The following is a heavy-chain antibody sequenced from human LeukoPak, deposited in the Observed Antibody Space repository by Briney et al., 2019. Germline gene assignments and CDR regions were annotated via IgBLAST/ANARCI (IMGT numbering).Heavy chain of an antibody. Sequence: PSQTLSLTCTVSGGSISSGGYYWSWIRQHPGKGLEWIGYIYYSGSTYYNPSLKSRVTISVDTSKNQFSLKLSSVTAADTAVYYCARHGDSTSWGWFDPWGQGTLVTVSS. J-gene: IGHJ5*02. CDR1: GGSISSGGYY. CDR2: IYYSGST. V-gene: IGHV4-31*03. CDR3: ARHGDSTSWGWFDP. D-gene: IGHD2-2*01.